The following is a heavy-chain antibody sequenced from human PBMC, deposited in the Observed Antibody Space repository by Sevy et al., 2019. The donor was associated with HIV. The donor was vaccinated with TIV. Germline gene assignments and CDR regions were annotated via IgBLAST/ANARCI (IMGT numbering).Heavy chain of an antibody. D-gene: IGHD6-13*01. J-gene: IGHJ4*02. V-gene: IGHV3-72*01. CDR2: IRNKADSYTT. Sequence: GGSLRLSCAASGFTFSDHYMEWVRQAPGKGLEWVGRIRNKADSYTTEYHAYVKGRFTITTDDAKNEPYLLMNSLKTDDTAVYYCATHAGIAAAGRVFDYWGQGTLVTVSS. CDR3: ATHAGIAAAGRVFDY. CDR1: GFTFSDHY.